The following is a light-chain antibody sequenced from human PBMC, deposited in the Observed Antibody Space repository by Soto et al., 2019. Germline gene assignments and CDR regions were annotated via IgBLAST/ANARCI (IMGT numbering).Light chain of an antibody. V-gene: IGLV1-44*01. J-gene: IGLJ2*01. CDR2: GSS. CDR3: QSYDNNLLV. CDR1: SSNIGDNT. Sequence: QSVLTQPPSASGTPGQSVTISCSGSSSNIGDNTVNWYQQLPGTAPKLLIFGSSNRPSGVPDRFSGSKSRTSASLAITGLQAEDEADYYCQSYDNNLLVFGGGTKLTVL.